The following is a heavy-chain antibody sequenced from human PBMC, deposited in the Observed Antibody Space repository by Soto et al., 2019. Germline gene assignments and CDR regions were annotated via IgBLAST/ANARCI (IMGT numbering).Heavy chain of an antibody. CDR2: ISAYNGNT. J-gene: IGHJ6*02. D-gene: IGHD2-2*01. CDR3: AGDRGKDCISTSCALYYYGMDV. V-gene: IGHV1-18*01. CDR1: GYTFTSYG. Sequence: QVQLVQSGAEVKKPGASVKVSCKASGYTFTSYGISWVRQAPGQGLEWMGWISAYNGNTNYAQKLQGRVTMTTATHTTTAYLGRRSLRSDDTAVSYCAGDRGKDCISTSCALYYYGMDVWGQGTTVTVSS.